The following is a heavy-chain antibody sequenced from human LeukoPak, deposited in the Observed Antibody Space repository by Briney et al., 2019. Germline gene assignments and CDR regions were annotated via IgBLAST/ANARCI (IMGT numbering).Heavy chain of an antibody. CDR1: GGSISGSY. CDR3: ARHSSTGGIDCLDP. D-gene: IGHD2-21*02. Sequence: SETLSLTCTVSGGSISGSYWSWLRQPPGKGLEWIGYIYYSGSSNSNPSLKSRVTISVDTSKNQFSLKLRSVTAADTAAYYCARHSSTGGIDCLDPWGQGTLVTVSS. V-gene: IGHV4-59*08. CDR2: IYYSGSS. J-gene: IGHJ5*02.